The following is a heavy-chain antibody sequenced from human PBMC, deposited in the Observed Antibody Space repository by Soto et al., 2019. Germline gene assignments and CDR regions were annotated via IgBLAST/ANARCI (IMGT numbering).Heavy chain of an antibody. J-gene: IGHJ3*01. Sequence: QVQLVQSGPEVKRTGASVKVSCKASGYTFTNYGISWVRQAPGQGLDWMGWISTDNGITNTAQKVRGRVTMTTDTSTTTAYMELESLRSDDTAVYYCARVRGTSMTVDVGAFDLWGQGTMVTVSS. CDR2: ISTDNGIT. CDR1: GYTFTNYG. V-gene: IGHV1-18*01. CDR3: ARVRGTSMTVDVGAFDL. D-gene: IGHD3-22*01.